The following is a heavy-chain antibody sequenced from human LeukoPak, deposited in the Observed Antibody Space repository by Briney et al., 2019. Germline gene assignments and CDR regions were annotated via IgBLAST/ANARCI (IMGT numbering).Heavy chain of an antibody. CDR3: ARLIMSSLYYYYMDV. CDR1: GGSISSHY. V-gene: IGHV4-59*11. J-gene: IGHJ6*03. Sequence: SGTLSLTCTVSGGSISSHYWSWIRQPPGKGLEWIGYIDDSGSANSNPSLKSRVTISVDTTKNQLSLRLRSVTAADTAVYYCARLIMSSLYYYYMDVWGKGTTVTVSS. D-gene: IGHD3-10*01. CDR2: IDDSGSA.